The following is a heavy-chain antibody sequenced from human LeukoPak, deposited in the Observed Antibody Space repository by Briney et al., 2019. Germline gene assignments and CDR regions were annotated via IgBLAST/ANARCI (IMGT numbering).Heavy chain of an antibody. V-gene: IGHV4-39*01. Sequence: PSETLSLTCTVSGVSISSSNSYWAWVRQPPGKGLEWIASIYYSGTTYYNPSLKSRVTISVDTSKNQFSLKLTSVTAADTAVYYCARLNKPGWFDPWGQGTLVTVSS. CDR1: GVSISSSNSY. CDR2: IYYSGTT. D-gene: IGHD1-14*01. J-gene: IGHJ5*02. CDR3: ARLNKPGWFDP.